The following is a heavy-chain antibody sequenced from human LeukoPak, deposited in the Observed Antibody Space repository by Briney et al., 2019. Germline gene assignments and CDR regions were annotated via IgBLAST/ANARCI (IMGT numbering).Heavy chain of an antibody. CDR3: ARDATRGIDY. CDR1: GFTFSSHW. V-gene: IGHV3-7*01. J-gene: IGHJ4*02. CDR2: IKEDGSEK. Sequence: GGSLRLSCAASGFTFSSHWMSWVRQAPGKGLEWVANIKEDGSEKYYVDSVKGRFTISRDNAKNSLYLQMNSLRAEDTAVYYCARDATRGIDYWGQGTLVTVSS.